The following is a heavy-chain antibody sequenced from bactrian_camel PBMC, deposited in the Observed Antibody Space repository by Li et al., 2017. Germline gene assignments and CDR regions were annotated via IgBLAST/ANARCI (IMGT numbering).Heavy chain of an antibody. CDR1: GFTASHYY. CDR3: ASRYLGLVRG. V-gene: IGHV3-2*01. CDR2: IYSDGSNR. D-gene: IGHD5*01. J-gene: IGHJ4*01. Sequence: VQLVESGGGLVQPGGSLRLSCVASGFTASHYYTSWVRQAPGKGLEWVSSIYSDGSNRYYADSVKSRFTISRDNAKNILYLQMNSLKSEDTALYYCASRYLGLVRGWSQGTQVTVS.